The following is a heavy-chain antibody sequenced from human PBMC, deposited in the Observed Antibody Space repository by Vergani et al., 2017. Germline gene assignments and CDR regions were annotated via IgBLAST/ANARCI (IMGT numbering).Heavy chain of an antibody. V-gene: IGHV4-30-4*08. D-gene: IGHD4-17*01. J-gene: IGHJ4*02. CDR3: ARGLGTTVTPIDY. CDR1: GGSISSGDYY. CDR2: FNHSGST. Sequence: QVQLQESGPGLVKPSQTLSLTCTVSGGSISSGDYYWSWIRQPPGKGLEWIGEFNHSGSTNYNPSLKSRVTIAVDTSKNQCSLKLSSVTAADTAVYYGARGLGTTVTPIDYWGQGTLVTVSS.